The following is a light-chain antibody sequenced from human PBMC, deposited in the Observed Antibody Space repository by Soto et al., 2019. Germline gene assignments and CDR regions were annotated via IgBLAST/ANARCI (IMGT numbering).Light chain of an antibody. Sequence: EIVLTQSPATLSLSPWERATLSCMASQSVSSYLAWYQQKPGQAPRLLIYDASNRATGIPARFSGSGSGTEFILTITSLQSADSAVYYCQQYSNWPPFTFGQGTRLEIK. CDR2: DAS. CDR1: QSVSSY. V-gene: IGKV3-11*01. J-gene: IGKJ5*01. CDR3: QQYSNWPPFT.